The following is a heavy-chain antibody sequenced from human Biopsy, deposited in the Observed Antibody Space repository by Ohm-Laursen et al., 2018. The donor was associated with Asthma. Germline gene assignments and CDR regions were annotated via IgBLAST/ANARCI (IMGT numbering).Heavy chain of an antibody. D-gene: IGHD3-16*01. CDR3: TTGFWWTFDY. Sequence: SLRLSCAASGFTFSNAWMSWVRQAPGKGLEWVGHIKSKTDGGTTDYAAPVKGRFTISRDDSKNTLYLQMNSLKTGDTAVYYCTTGFWWTFDYWGQGTLVTVSS. CDR2: IKSKTDGGTT. V-gene: IGHV3-15*01. CDR1: GFTFSNAW. J-gene: IGHJ4*02.